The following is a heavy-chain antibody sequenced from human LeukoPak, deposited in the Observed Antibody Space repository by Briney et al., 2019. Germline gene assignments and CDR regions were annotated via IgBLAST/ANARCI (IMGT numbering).Heavy chain of an antibody. CDR3: ARGSVQLWLNWYFDL. CDR2: IKQDGSEK. D-gene: IGHD5-18*01. Sequence: GGSLRLSCAASGFTFSSYWVSWVRQAPGKGLEWVANIKQDGSEKYYVDSVKGRFTISRDNAKNSLYLQMNSLRAEDTAVYYCARGSVQLWLNWYFDLWGRGTLVTVSS. V-gene: IGHV3-7*01. J-gene: IGHJ2*01. CDR1: GFTFSSYW.